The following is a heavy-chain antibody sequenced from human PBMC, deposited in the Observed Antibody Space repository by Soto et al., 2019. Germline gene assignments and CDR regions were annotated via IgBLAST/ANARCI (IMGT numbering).Heavy chain of an antibody. D-gene: IGHD3-10*01. Sequence: QVQLVESGGGLVKPGGSLRLSCVASGLTFSDCYMNWIRQAPGKGLEWVSYISSSGSSINYAGSVKGRFTISRDNAKNSLYLQMNSLRAEDTAMYYCARVRFGEWGYAMDVWGQGTTVTDSS. CDR3: ARVRFGEWGYAMDV. J-gene: IGHJ6*02. V-gene: IGHV3-11*01. CDR1: GLTFSDCY. CDR2: ISSSGSSI.